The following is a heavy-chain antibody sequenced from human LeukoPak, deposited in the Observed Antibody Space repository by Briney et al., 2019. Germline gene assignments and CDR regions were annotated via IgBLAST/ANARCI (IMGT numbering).Heavy chain of an antibody. CDR2: IYTSGST. CDR3: ARMAAVAPDYYFDY. D-gene: IGHD6-19*01. Sequence: PSETLSLTCTVSGGSISSYYWSWIRQPAGKGLEWIGRIYTSGSTNYNPSLKGRVTMSVDTSKNQFSLKLSSVTAADTAVYYCARMAAVAPDYYFDYWGQGTLVTVSS. J-gene: IGHJ4*02. CDR1: GGSISSYY. V-gene: IGHV4-4*07.